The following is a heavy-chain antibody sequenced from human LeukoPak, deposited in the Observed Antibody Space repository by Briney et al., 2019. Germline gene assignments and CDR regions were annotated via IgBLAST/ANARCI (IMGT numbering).Heavy chain of an antibody. CDR2: ISGSGGDT. CDR3: VKDPGRNSWDFAY. D-gene: IGHD3-10*01. CDR1: GFTFSRYA. J-gene: IGHJ4*02. V-gene: IGHV3-23*01. Sequence: PAWSLRLSCAASGFTFSRYAMSWVRQAPGKGLEWVASISGSGGDTHYADSVKGRFTISRDISKNTLYVQMNSLRAEDTAVYYCVKDPGRNSWDFAYWGQGSLVTVSS.